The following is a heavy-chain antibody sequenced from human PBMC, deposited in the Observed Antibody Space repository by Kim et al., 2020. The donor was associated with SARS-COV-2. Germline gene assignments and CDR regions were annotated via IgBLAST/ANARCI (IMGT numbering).Heavy chain of an antibody. CDR3: ARDSLLLWFGEQKSLDY. J-gene: IGHJ4*02. Sequence: SETLSLTCTVSGGSISSSSYYWGWIRQPPGKGLEWIGSIYYSGSTYYNPSLKSRVTISVDTSKNQFSLKLSSVTAADTAVYYCARDSLLLWFGEQKSLDYWGQGTLVTVSS. CDR2: IYYSGST. V-gene: IGHV4-39*07. CDR1: GGSISSSSYY. D-gene: IGHD3-10*01.